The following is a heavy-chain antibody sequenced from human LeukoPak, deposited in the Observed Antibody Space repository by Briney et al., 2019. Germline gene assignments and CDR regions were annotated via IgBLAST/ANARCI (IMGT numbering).Heavy chain of an antibody. Sequence: SVKVSCKASGYTFTSYGINWVRQAPGQGLEWMGWINVYNGNTNNAQKLQGRVTMTTDTSTSTAYMELRSLRSDDTAVYYCASAGIDRWELLTHAFDIWGQGTMVTVSS. CDR2: INVYNGNT. CDR3: ASAGIDRWELLTHAFDI. D-gene: IGHD1-26*01. CDR1: GYTFTSYG. J-gene: IGHJ3*02. V-gene: IGHV1-18*01.